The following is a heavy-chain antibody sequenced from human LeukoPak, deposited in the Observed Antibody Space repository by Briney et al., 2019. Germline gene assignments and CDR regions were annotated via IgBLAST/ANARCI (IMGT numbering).Heavy chain of an antibody. V-gene: IGHV1-69*05. CDR3: ARGYCSGGSCYYFDY. CDR1: GGTFSSYA. Sequence: SVKVSCKASGGTFSSYAISWVRQAPGQGLEWMGRIIPIFGTANYAQKFQGRVTITTDESTSTAYMELRSLRSEDTAVYYCARGYCSGGSCYYFDYWGQGTLVTVSS. CDR2: IIPIFGTA. J-gene: IGHJ4*02. D-gene: IGHD2-15*01.